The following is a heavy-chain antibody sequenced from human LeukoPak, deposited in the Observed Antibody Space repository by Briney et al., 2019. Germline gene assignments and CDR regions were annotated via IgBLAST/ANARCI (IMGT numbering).Heavy chain of an antibody. CDR3: ARDYSVRYCSSTSCSRVPYYFDY. D-gene: IGHD2-2*01. Sequence: SETLSLTCAVYGGSFSGYYWSWIRQPAGKGLEWIGRIYTSGSTNYNPSLKSRVTMSVDTSKNQFSLKLSSVTAADTAVYYCARDYSVRYCSSTSCSRVPYYFDYWGQGTLVTVSS. J-gene: IGHJ4*02. V-gene: IGHV4-4*07. CDR1: GGSFSGYY. CDR2: IYTSGST.